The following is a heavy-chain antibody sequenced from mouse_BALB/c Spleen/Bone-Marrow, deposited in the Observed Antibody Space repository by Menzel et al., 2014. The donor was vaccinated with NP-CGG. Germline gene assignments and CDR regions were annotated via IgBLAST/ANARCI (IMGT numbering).Heavy chain of an antibody. D-gene: IGHD1-1*01. CDR2: IWAGGST. CDR1: GFSLTSYG. V-gene: IGHV2-9*02. Sequence: VKLVESGPGLVAPSQSLSITCTVSGFSLTSYGVHWVRQPPGKVLEWLGVIWAGGSTNYNSALMSRLSISKDNSKSQVFLKMNSLQTDITAMYSCARGSSYAGPMDSSGPGPSVTVSS. J-gene: IGHJ4*01. CDR3: ARGSSYAGPMDS.